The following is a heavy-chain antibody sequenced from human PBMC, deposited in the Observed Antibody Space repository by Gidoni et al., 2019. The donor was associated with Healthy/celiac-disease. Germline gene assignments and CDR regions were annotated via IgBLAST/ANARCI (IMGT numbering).Heavy chain of an antibody. CDR3: ARDGDDYVWGSYRSDAFDI. V-gene: IGHV3-33*01. Sequence: QVQLVESGGGVVQPGRSLRLSCAASGFTFSSYGMHGVRQAPGKGLEWVAVIWYDGSNKYYADSVKGRFTISRDNSKNTLYLQMNSLRAEDTAVYYCARDGDDYVWGSYRSDAFDIWGQGTMVTVSS. J-gene: IGHJ3*02. D-gene: IGHD3-16*02. CDR2: IWYDGSNK. CDR1: GFTFSSYG.